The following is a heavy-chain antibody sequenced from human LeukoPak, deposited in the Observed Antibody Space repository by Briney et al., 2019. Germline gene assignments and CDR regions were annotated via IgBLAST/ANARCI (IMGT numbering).Heavy chain of an antibody. CDR3: ARDSTNGWDY. CDR2: MYTSGST. V-gene: IGHV4-4*07. CDR1: GGSISTYY. Sequence: PSETLSLTCTVAGGSISTYYWSWLRQPAGKGLEWIGRMYTSGSTYYNPSLKSRVTMSVDTSKNQFSLKLSSVTAADTAVYYCARDSTNGWDYWGQGTLVTVSS. J-gene: IGHJ4*02. D-gene: IGHD6-19*01.